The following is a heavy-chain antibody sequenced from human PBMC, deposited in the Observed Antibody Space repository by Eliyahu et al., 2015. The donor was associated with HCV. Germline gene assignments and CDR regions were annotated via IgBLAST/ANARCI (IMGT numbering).Heavy chain of an antibody. Sequence: QVQLQESGPGLVKPSETLSLTCXVSGGSIPXXXWXWIRQPPGKGLEWIGYIHYSGSTTXNPSLKSRVTISLDTSNNQFSLNLTSVTAADTAVYYCASGGGGIAVAGTGGWFDPWGQGTLVTVSS. V-gene: IGHV4-59*01. CDR3: ASGGGGIAVAGTGGWFDP. D-gene: IGHD6-19*01. CDR1: GGSIPXXX. CDR2: IHYSGST. J-gene: IGHJ5*02.